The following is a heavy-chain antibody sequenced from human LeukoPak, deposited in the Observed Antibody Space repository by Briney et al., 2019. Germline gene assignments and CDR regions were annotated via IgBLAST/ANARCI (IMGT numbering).Heavy chain of an antibody. CDR3: ARAASRYNWFDP. V-gene: IGHV4-59*08. CDR1: GGTISSYY. Sequence: SETLSLTCTVSGGTISSYYWNWIRQPPGKGLEWIGYIHYSGSTKYNPSLKSRVTISVDTSKNQFSLKLSSVTAADTAVYFCARAASRYNWFDPWGQGTLVTVSS. J-gene: IGHJ5*02. CDR2: IHYSGST.